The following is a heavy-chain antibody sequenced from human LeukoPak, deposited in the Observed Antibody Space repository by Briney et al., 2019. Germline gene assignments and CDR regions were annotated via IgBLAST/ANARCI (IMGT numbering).Heavy chain of an antibody. CDR2: IYTSGST. CDR3: ARDGYGDAFDY. CDR1: GDSISSFY. V-gene: IGHV4-4*07. J-gene: IGHJ4*02. D-gene: IGHD4-17*01. Sequence: SETLSLTCTVSGDSISSFYWSWIRQPPGKGLEWIGRIYTSGSTNYNPSLKSRVTISVDTSKNQFSLKLSSVTAADTAVYYCARDGYGDAFDYWGQGTLVTVSS.